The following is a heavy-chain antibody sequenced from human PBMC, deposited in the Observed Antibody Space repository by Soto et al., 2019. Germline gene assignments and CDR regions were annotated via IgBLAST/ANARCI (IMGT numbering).Heavy chain of an antibody. CDR2: IYSGGST. CDR3: TTDPGLRMEEAAGEYYYYYYGMDV. D-gene: IGHD6-13*01. CDR1: GFTVSSNY. V-gene: IGHV3-66*01. J-gene: IGHJ6*02. Sequence: GSLRLSCAASGFTVSSNYMSWVRQAPGKGLEWVSVIYSGGSTYYADSVKGRFTISRDDSKNTLYLQMNSLKTEDTAVYYCTTDPGLRMEEAAGEYYYYYYGMDVWGQGTTVTVSS.